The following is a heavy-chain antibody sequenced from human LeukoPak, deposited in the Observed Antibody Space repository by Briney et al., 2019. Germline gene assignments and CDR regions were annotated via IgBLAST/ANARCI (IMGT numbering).Heavy chain of an antibody. V-gene: IGHV3-30*18. CDR1: GVTFSSYG. J-gene: IGHJ4*02. CDR3: AKENPSSDDY. Sequence: PGGSLRLSCAASGVTFSSYGMHWVRQAPGKGLEWVAVISYGGSIKYYADSVKGRFTISRDNSKNTVYLQMNSLRGEDTAVYYCAKENPSSDDYWGRGTLVTVSS. CDR2: ISYGGSIK.